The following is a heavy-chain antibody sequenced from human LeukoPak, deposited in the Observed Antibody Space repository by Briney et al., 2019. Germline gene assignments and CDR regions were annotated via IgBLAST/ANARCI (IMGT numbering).Heavy chain of an antibody. V-gene: IGHV4-39*01. CDR2: IYYSGST. CDR3: ARGTAVFRSYYFDY. J-gene: IGHJ4*02. D-gene: IGHD1-1*01. CDR1: GGSISSSSYF. Sequence: SETLSLTCTVSGGSISSSSYFWGWIRQPPGKGLEWIGTIYYSGSTYYNPPLKSRVTISVDTSKNQFSLKLSSVTAADTAVYYCARGTAVFRSYYFDYWGQGTLVTVSS.